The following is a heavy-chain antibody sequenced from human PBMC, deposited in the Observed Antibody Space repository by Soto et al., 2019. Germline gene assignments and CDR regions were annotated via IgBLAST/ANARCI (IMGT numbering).Heavy chain of an antibody. Sequence: GGSLRLSCAASGFTFSSYAMSWVRQAPGKGLEWVSAISGSGGSTYYADSVKGRFTISRDNSKNTLYLQMNSLRAEDTAVYYCAKEWDGGIVVVAATVPYIWGQGTMVTVSS. CDR3: AKEWDGGIVVVAATVPYI. CDR1: GFTFSSYA. V-gene: IGHV3-23*01. CDR2: ISGSGGST. J-gene: IGHJ3*02. D-gene: IGHD2-15*01.